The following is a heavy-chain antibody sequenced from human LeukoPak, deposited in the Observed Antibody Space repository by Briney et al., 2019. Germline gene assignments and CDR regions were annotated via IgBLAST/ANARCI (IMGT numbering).Heavy chain of an antibody. CDR3: ARDLGSSWPNYYYYGMDV. V-gene: IGHV4-59*01. Sequence: SGTLSLTCTVSGGSISSYYWSWIRQPPGKGLEWIGYIYYSGSTNYNPSLKSRVTISVDTSKNQFSLKLSSVTAADTAVYYCARDLGSSWPNYYYYGMDVWGQGTTVTVSS. D-gene: IGHD6-13*01. J-gene: IGHJ6*02. CDR2: IYYSGST. CDR1: GGSISSYY.